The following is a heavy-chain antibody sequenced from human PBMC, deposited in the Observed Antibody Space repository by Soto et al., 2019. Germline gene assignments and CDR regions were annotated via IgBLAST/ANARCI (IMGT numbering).Heavy chain of an antibody. CDR1: GFTFSSYA. J-gene: IGHJ4*02. CDR2: ISYDGSNK. CDR3: AREHPLIAVAYFDY. Sequence: QVQLVESGGGVVQPGRSLRLSCAASGFTFSSYAMHWVRQAPGKGLEWVAVISYDGSNKYYADSVKGRFTISRDNSKNTLYLQMNSLRAEDTAVYYCAREHPLIAVAYFDYWGQGTLVTVSS. D-gene: IGHD6-19*01. V-gene: IGHV3-30-3*01.